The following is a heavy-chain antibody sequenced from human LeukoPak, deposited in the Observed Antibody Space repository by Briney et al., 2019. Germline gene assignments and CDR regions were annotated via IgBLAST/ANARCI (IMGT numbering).Heavy chain of an antibody. CDR3: ARVIEVAGRAFDI. V-gene: IGHV3-21*01. J-gene: IGHJ3*02. CDR2: ISSSSSYI. CDR1: GFTFSSYS. Sequence: PGGSLRLSCAASGFTFSSYSMNWVRQAPGKGLEWVSSISSSSSYIYYADSVKGRFTISRDNAKNSLYLQMNSLRAEDTAVYYCARVIEVAGRAFDIWGQGTMVTVSS. D-gene: IGHD6-19*01.